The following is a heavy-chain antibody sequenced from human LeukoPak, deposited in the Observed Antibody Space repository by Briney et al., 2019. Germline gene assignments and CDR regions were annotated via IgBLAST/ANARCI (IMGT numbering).Heavy chain of an antibody. J-gene: IGHJ4*02. D-gene: IGHD3-10*01. Sequence: GGSLRLSCAASGFTFSSYAMSWVRQVPGKGLEWVSAIRGSGGSTDYADSVKGRLTISRDNSKNMVFLQMNSLRADDTAVYYCAKDFLTRYGSGSFFDYWGQGTLVTVSS. CDR3: AKDFLTRYGSGSFFDY. CDR1: GFTFSSYA. V-gene: IGHV3-23*01. CDR2: IRGSGGST.